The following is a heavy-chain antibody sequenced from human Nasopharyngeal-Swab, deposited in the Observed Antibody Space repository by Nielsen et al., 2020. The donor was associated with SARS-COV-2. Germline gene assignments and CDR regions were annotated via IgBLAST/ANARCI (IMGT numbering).Heavy chain of an antibody. J-gene: IGHJ4*02. CDR3: ARVTGSSGWHRFDY. Sequence: GESLKISCEASGFTFSDYYMIWIRQAPGKGLEWVSYISSSATCIRYADSVRGRFTISRDSAKNSLDVQMNRLRADDTAKYYCARVTGSSGWHRFDYWGPGSLVTVSS. CDR2: ISSSATCI. V-gene: IGHV3-11*06. D-gene: IGHD6-19*01. CDR1: GFTFSDYY.